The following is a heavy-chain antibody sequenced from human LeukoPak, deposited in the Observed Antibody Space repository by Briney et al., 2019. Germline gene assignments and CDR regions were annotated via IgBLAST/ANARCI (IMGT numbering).Heavy chain of an antibody. CDR2: INHSGST. V-gene: IGHV4-34*01. D-gene: IGHD3-10*01. CDR3: ASVRYGSGSSEYYFDY. Sequence: SETLSLTCAVYGGSFSGYYLSWIRQPPGKGLEWIGEINHSGSTNYNPSLKSRVTISVDTSKNQFSLKLSSVTAADTAVYYCASVRYGSGSSEYYFDYWGQGTLVTVSS. J-gene: IGHJ4*02. CDR1: GGSFSGYY.